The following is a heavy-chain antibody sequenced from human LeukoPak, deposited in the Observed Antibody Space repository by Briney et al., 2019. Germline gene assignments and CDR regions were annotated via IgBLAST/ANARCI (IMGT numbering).Heavy chain of an antibody. CDR1: GFTFNIYW. Sequence: GGSLRLSCAAFGFTFNIYWMSWVRQAPGKGLEWVANIKLGGGEKYYVDSVKGRFTISRDNAQNSLYLQMNSLRAEDTAVYYCARQGRHDLFDYWGQGTLVTVSS. V-gene: IGHV3-7*01. CDR2: IKLGGGEK. J-gene: IGHJ4*02. CDR3: ARQGRHDLFDY. D-gene: IGHD3-16*01.